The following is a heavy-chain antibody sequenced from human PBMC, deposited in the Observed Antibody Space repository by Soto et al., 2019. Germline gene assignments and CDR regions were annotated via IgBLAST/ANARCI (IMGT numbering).Heavy chain of an antibody. CDR2: IYYSGST. J-gene: IGHJ4*02. CDR3: ASAWGYYFDY. Sequence: QVQLQESGPGLVKPSETLSLTCTVSGGSISSYYWSWIRQPPGKGLEWIGYIYYSGSTNYNPSLKSRVTISVATSKNQFSLKLSSGTAEDTAVYDCASAWGYYFDYRGLGSLVTVSS. V-gene: IGHV4-59*01. CDR1: GGSISSYY. D-gene: IGHD3-16*01.